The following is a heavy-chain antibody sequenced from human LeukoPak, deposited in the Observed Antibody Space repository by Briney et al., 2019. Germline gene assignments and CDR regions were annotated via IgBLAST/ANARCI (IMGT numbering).Heavy chain of an antibody. Sequence: PGGSLRLSCAASGFTFSSYAMQWVRQAPGKGLEYVSAISSHGGSTTYANSVKGRFTISRDNSKNSLYLQMGSLRAEDMAVYYCARSPYSRSYDAFDIWGQGTMVTVSS. J-gene: IGHJ3*02. CDR3: ARSPYSRSYDAFDI. CDR2: ISSHGGST. CDR1: GFTFSSYA. V-gene: IGHV3-64*01. D-gene: IGHD6-13*01.